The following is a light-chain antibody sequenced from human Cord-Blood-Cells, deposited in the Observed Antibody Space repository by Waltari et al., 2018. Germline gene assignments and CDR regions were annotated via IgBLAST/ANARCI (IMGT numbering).Light chain of an antibody. V-gene: IGKV3-20*01. Sequence: ELVLTQSPGTLSLSPGERPTSSCRASPSVRRSYLALDQQKPGQAPRLPIYGASSRATGIPDRVSGSGAGTDFTLTISRLEPEDFSVYYCQQYGSSAWTFGQGTKVEIK. CDR3: QQYGSSAWT. CDR2: GAS. J-gene: IGKJ1*01. CDR1: PSVRRSY.